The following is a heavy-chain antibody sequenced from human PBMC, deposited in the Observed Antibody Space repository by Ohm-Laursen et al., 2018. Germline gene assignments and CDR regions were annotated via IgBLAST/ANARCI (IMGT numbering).Heavy chain of an antibody. CDR3: ARDRKNGDSGYGMDV. D-gene: IGHD4-17*01. V-gene: IGHV3-48*01. J-gene: IGHJ6*02. CDR1: GFTFSNYH. CDR2: ISSASTTI. Sequence: GSLRLSCAASGFTFSNYHINWVRQAPGKGLEWVSFISSASTTIYYADSVKGRFTISRDNAKNTVYMQMDSLRAEDRAVYYCARDRKNGDSGYGMDVWGHGTTVTVSS.